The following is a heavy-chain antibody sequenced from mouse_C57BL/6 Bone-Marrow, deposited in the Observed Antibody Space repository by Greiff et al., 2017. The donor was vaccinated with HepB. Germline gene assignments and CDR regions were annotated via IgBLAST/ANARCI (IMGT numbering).Heavy chain of an antibody. CDR1: GYTFTDYY. D-gene: IGHD2-1*01. J-gene: IGHJ3*01. CDR3: ANYGNYCFAY. Sequence: EVQLQQSGPELVKPGASVKISCKASGYTFTDYYMNWVKQSHGKSLEWIGDINPNNGGTSYNQKFKGKATLTVDKSSSTAYMELRSLTSEDSAVYYCANYGNYCFAYWGQGTLVTVSA. CDR2: INPNNGGT. V-gene: IGHV1-26*01.